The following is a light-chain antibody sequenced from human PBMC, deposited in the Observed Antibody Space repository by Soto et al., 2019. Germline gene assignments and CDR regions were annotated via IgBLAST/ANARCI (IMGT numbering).Light chain of an antibody. Sequence: DIQMTQSPSTLSASVGDRVTITCRASQSISSWLTWYQQKPGKAPKLLIYKASSLESGVPSRFSGSGSGTEFTLTISSLQPDDFATYYCQQYNTYLTFGGGNKVEIK. J-gene: IGKJ4*01. V-gene: IGKV1-5*03. CDR1: QSISSW. CDR3: QQYNTYLT. CDR2: KAS.